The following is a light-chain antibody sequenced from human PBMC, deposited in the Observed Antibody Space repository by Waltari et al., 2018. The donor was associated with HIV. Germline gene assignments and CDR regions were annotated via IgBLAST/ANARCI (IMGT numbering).Light chain of an antibody. J-gene: IGKJ4*01. CDR2: ASS. CDR3: QQANSLLEELT. CDR1: QGISSW. V-gene: IGKV1D-12*01. Sequence: DIQMTQSPSSVSASVGDRVTITCRASQGISSWLAWYQQKPGKDPKLLTYASSRVQSGVPARFSGSGSGTDFTVTVSSLQPEDLATYYCQQANSLLEELTFVVGTKVEIK.